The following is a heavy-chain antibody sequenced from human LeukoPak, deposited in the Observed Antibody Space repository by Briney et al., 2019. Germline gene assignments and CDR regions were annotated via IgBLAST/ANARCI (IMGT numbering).Heavy chain of an antibody. CDR3: ARDEPPYTSGGRWFDP. J-gene: IGHJ5*02. CDR2: IYHSGST. D-gene: IGHD6-25*01. Sequence: PSQTLSLTCTVSGGSISSGGYYWSWIRQPPGKGLEWIGYIYHSGSTYYNPSLKSRVTISVDRSKNQFSLKLSSVTAADTAVYYCARDEPPYTSGGRWFDPWGQGTLVTVSS. CDR1: GGSISSGGYY. V-gene: IGHV4-30-2*01.